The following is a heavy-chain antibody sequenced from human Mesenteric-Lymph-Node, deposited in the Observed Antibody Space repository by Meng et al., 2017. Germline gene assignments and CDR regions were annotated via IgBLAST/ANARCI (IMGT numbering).Heavy chain of an antibody. V-gene: IGHV1-2*06. CDR3: ARWAVSGAGLDS. Sequence: QVQVVEPGAEVQWPGASVNVSCKASGYTFTGYYMHWVRQAPGQRLEWMGRIKPNRGVTNSPQKFQGRVILTSDTSTSTAYMDLSGLRLDDTAVYYCARWAVSGAGLDSWGQGTLVTVSS. CDR2: IKPNRGVT. CDR1: GYTFTGYY. J-gene: IGHJ4*02. D-gene: IGHD2/OR15-2a*01.